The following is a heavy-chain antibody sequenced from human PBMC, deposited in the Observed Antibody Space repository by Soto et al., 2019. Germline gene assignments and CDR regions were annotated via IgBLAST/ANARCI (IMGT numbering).Heavy chain of an antibody. J-gene: IGHJ4*02. CDR1: GFTCSVYA. CDR2: MSYAGTKK. D-gene: IGHD2-21*02. CDR3: ARGKAYGSAVCASLEY. Sequence: QVQLVESVGGGVQPGSSLRLSCAASGFTCSVYAMHWVRQAPGKGLEWLAVMSYAGTKKSYADSVKGRCTISRDKVNNIVYMQMNRLRGDATGVYYCARGKAYGSAVCASLEYWGQGNLVTVSS. V-gene: IGHV3-30-3*01.